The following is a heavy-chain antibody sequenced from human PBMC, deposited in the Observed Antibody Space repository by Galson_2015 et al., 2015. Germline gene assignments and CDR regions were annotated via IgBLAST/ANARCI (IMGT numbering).Heavy chain of an antibody. D-gene: IGHD5-12*01. Sequence: SLRLSCAASGFTFSSYWMHWVRQAPGKGLVWVSRINSDGSSTSYADSVKGRFTISRDNAKNTLYLQMNSLRAEDTAVYYRARAGLPYYYYYGMDVWGQGTTVTVSS. CDR1: GFTFSSYW. CDR2: INSDGSST. V-gene: IGHV3-74*01. CDR3: ARAGLPYYYYYGMDV. J-gene: IGHJ6*02.